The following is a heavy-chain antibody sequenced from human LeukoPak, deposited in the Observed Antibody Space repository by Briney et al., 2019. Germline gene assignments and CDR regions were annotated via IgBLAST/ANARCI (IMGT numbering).Heavy chain of an antibody. CDR2: INQDGSEE. V-gene: IGHV3-7*03. D-gene: IGHD2-8*02. CDR1: GFTFSNYW. CDR3: ARGHTVHRY. Sequence: GGSLRLSCAASGFTFSNYWMTWVRQAPGKGLEWVANINQDGSEEYFVGSVKGRFTISRDNAKNSLSLQMNSLRAEDTAVYYCARGHTVHRYWGQGTLVTVSS. J-gene: IGHJ4*02.